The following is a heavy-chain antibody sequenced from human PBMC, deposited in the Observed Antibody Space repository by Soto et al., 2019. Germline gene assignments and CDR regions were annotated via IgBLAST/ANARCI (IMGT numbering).Heavy chain of an antibody. CDR1: GDSINRGGRY. CDR3: ARVGISGSDAFDV. CDR2: IYYTGNT. D-gene: IGHD6-25*01. Sequence: QVHLQESGPGLVKPSQTLSLTCTVSGDSINRGGRYWSWIRHHPERGLEWIGYIYYTGNTYYNASLKSRLIIAVDTSSNQFSLKLSSVTAADTAVYYCARVGISGSDAFDVWGQGKTVTVSS. V-gene: IGHV4-31*03. J-gene: IGHJ3*01.